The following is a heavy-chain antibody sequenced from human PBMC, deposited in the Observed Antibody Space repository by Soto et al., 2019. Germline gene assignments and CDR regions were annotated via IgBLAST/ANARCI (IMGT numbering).Heavy chain of an antibody. V-gene: IGHV4-39*01. CDR2: IYYSGST. Sequence: PSETLSLTCTVSGGSVSSSSYYWGWIRQPPGKGLEWIGSIYYSGSTYYNPSLKSRVTISVDTSKNQFSLKLSSVTAADTAVYYCARRHILTGPSARYYFDYWGQGTLVTVSS. CDR3: ARRHILTGPSARYYFDY. CDR1: GGSVSSSSYY. D-gene: IGHD3-9*01. J-gene: IGHJ4*02.